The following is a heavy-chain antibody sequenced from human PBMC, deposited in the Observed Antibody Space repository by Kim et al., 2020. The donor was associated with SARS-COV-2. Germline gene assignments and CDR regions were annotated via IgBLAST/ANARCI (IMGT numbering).Heavy chain of an antibody. D-gene: IGHD1-1*01. CDR2: IGTAGDT. V-gene: IGHV3-13*01. CDR1: GFTFSSYD. Sequence: GGSLRLSCAASGFTFSSYDMHWVRQATGKGLEWVSAIGTAGDTYYPGSVKGRFTISRENAKNSLYLQMNSLRAGDTAVYYCARGGSTTGTSDWYFDLWGGGTLVSVSS. J-gene: IGHJ2*01. CDR3: ARGGSTTGTSDWYFDL.